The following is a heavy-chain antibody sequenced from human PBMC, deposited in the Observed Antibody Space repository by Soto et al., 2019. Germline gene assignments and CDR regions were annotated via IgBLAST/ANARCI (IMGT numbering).Heavy chain of an antibody. V-gene: IGHV3-33*01. J-gene: IGHJ6*02. CDR1: GFTFSSYG. CDR3: AREGGFVVVPAATYGMDV. Sequence: SLRLSCAASGFTFSSYGMHWVRQAPGKGLEWVAVIWYDGSNKYYADSVKGRFTISRDNSKNTLYLQMNSLRAEDTAVYYCAREGGFVVVPAATYGMDVRGQGTTVTVSS. CDR2: IWYDGSNK. D-gene: IGHD2-2*01.